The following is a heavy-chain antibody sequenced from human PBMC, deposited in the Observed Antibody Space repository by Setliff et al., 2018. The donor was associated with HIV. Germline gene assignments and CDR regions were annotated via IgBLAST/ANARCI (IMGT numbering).Heavy chain of an antibody. CDR2: IHNAGST. V-gene: IGHV4-38-2*01. Sequence: AETLSLTCAVSGYSISSNFLWGWVRPPPGQGLEWIGSIHNAGSTYYNPSVKSRVRISLGTSKNQFSLKLSSVTAADTAVYYCARHDCGGDCAINWFDHWGQGTLVTVSS. CDR1: GYSISSNFL. J-gene: IGHJ5*02. D-gene: IGHD2-21*02. CDR3: ARHDCGGDCAINWFDH.